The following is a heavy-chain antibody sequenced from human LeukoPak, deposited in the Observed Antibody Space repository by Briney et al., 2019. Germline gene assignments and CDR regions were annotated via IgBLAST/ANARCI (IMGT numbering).Heavy chain of an antibody. J-gene: IGHJ4*02. Sequence: SETLSLTCTVSGGSISSGGYYWSWIRQHPGKGLEWIGYIYYSGSTYYNPSLKSRVTISVDTSKNQFSLKLSSVTAADTAVYYCARGSYDYVWGSYRPNYFDYWGQGTLVTVSS. CDR2: IYYSGST. CDR1: GGSISSGGYY. V-gene: IGHV4-31*03. CDR3: ARGSYDYVWGSYRPNYFDY. D-gene: IGHD3-16*02.